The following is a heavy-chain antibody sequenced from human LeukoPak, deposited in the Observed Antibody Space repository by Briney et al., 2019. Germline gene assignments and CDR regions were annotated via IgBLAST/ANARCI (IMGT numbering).Heavy chain of an antibody. J-gene: IGHJ6*03. CDR1: GFTFSSYW. Sequence: GGSLRLSCAASGFTFSSYWMHWVRQAPGKGLVWVSRINSDGSSTSYADSVKGRFTISRDNAKNTLYLQMNSLRAEDTAVYYCARDRFVPQYCSGGSCYSFLDYYYMDVWGKGTTVTVSS. D-gene: IGHD2-15*01. V-gene: IGHV3-74*01. CDR2: INSDGSST. CDR3: ARDRFVPQYCSGGSCYSFLDYYYMDV.